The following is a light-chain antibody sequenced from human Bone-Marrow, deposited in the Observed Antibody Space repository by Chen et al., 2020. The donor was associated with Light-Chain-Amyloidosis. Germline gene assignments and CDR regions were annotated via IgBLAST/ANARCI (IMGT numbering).Light chain of an antibody. J-gene: IGKJ4*01. Sequence: DIQMTQSPSSLSVSVGDRVTLTCRASQAIGNFLAWYQQRTGKVPEILIYAASTLQTAVPSRFSGSGSGTLFTLTITSLQPEDVATYYCQTYNTAPHLTFGGGTKGEIK. CDR3: QTYNTAPHLT. CDR1: QAIGNF. CDR2: AAS. V-gene: IGKV1-27*01.